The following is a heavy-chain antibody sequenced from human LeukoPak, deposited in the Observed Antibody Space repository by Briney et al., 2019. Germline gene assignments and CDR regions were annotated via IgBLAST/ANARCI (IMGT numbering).Heavy chain of an antibody. Sequence: ASVKVSCXASGYTFTGYYMHWVRQARGQGLEWMGWINPNSGGTNYAQKFQGRVTMTRDTSISTAYMELSRLRSDDTAVYYCARSRFGYCSSTSCYRLFDYWGQGTLVTVSS. CDR1: GYTFTGYY. D-gene: IGHD2-2*03. CDR2: INPNSGGT. CDR3: ARSRFGYCSSTSCYRLFDY. V-gene: IGHV1-2*02. J-gene: IGHJ4*02.